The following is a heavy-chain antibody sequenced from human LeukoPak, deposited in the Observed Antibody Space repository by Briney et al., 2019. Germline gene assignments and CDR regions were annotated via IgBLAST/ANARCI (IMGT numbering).Heavy chain of an antibody. D-gene: IGHD1-26*01. J-gene: IGHJ4*02. Sequence: GGSLRLSCAASGFTFSSYAMHWVRQAPGKGLEWVAVISYDGSNKYYADSVKGRFTISRDNSKNTLYLQMNSLRAGDTAVYYCARDESEWESFDYWGQGTLVTVSS. CDR1: GFTFSSYA. CDR2: ISYDGSNK. V-gene: IGHV3-30-3*01. CDR3: ARDESEWESFDY.